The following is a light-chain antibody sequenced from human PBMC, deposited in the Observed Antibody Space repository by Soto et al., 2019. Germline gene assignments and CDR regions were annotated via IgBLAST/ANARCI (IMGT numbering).Light chain of an antibody. CDR1: QSLVHSDGNTY. J-gene: IGKJ2*01. CDR3: MQVTQFPFA. CDR2: KIS. Sequence: EIVLTQTPLSSPVTLGQPASISCRSSQSLVHSDGNTYLSWLHQRPGQPPRLVIFKISRRFYGVPDRFSGSGAGTDFTLKISRVDAEDAGLYYCMQVTQFPFAFGQGTKLEIK. V-gene: IGKV2-24*01.